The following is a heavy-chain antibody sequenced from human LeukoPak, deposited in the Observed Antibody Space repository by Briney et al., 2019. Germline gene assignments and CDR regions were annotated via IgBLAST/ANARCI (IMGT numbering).Heavy chain of an antibody. D-gene: IGHD5-18*01. CDR1: RYTYTTYG. V-gene: IGHV1-18*04. CDR3: ARIYSYGNVVYYFDY. Sequence: APVKVSCKASRYTYTTYGISWLRQAPGQGGEWMGWINAYNGNTNYEQKLQGRVTMTTDTSTSTAYMELRSLRSDDTAVYYCARIYSYGNVVYYFDYWGQGTLVTVSS. CDR2: INAYNGNT. J-gene: IGHJ4*02.